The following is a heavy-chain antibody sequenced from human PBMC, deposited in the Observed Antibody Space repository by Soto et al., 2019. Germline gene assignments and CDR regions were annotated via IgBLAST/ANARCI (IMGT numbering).Heavy chain of an antibody. V-gene: IGHV6-1*01. CDR3: AREVSWIQLWKPSNYFDY. D-gene: IGHD5-18*01. Sequence: SQTLSLTCAISGDSVSSNSAAWNWIRQSPSRGLEWLGRTYYRSKWYNDYAVSVKSRITINPDTSKNQFSLQLNSVTPEDTAVYYCAREVSWIQLWKPSNYFDYWGQGTLVTVSS. J-gene: IGHJ4*02. CDR1: GDSVSSNSAA. CDR2: TYYRSKWYN.